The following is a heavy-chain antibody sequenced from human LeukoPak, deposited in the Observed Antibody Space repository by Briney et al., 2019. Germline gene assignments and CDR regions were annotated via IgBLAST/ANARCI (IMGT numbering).Heavy chain of an antibody. Sequence: GGSLRLSCAASGFTFSSYGMHWVRQAPGKGLEWVAFIRYDGSNKYYADSVKGRFTISRDNSKNTLYLQMNSLRAEDTAVYYCAREGRPSTAFDIWGQGTMVTVSS. J-gene: IGHJ3*02. CDR1: GFTFSSYG. CDR2: IRYDGSNK. V-gene: IGHV3-30*02. CDR3: AREGRPSTAFDI. D-gene: IGHD1-1*01.